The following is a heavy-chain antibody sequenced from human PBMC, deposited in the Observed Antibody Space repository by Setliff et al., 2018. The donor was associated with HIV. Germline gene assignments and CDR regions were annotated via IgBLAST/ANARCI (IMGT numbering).Heavy chain of an antibody. D-gene: IGHD7-27*01. CDR2: IYYSGST. V-gene: IGHV4-31*11. J-gene: IGHJ3*02. CDR3: ARDHRSNWGREDAFDI. Sequence: SETLSLTCAVSGGSISSGGYYWSWIRQHPGKGLEWIGYIYYSGSTYYNPSLKSRVTISVDTSKNQFSLKLSSVTAADTAVYYCARDHRSNWGREDAFDIWGQGTMVTVPS. CDR1: GGSISSGGYY.